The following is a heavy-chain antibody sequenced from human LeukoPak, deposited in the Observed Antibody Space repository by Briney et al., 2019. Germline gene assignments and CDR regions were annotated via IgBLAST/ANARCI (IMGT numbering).Heavy chain of an antibody. D-gene: IGHD1-26*01. Sequence: SETLSLTCAVYGGSFSGYYWSCIRQPPGKGLEWIGYIYYSGSTNYNPSLKSRVTISVDTSKNQFSLKLSSVTAADTAVYYCAKGEVQYFFDFWGQGTLVTVSS. J-gene: IGHJ4*02. CDR3: AKGEVQYFFDF. CDR1: GGSFSGYY. CDR2: IYYSGST. V-gene: IGHV4-59*01.